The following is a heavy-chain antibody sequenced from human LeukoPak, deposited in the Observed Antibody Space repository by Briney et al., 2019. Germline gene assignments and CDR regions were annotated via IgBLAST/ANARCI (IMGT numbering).Heavy chain of an antibody. J-gene: IGHJ4*02. V-gene: IGHV4-59*01. Sequence: PSETLSLTCTVSGGSISSYYWSWIRQPPGKGLEWIGYIYYSGSTNYNPSLKSRVTISVDTSKNQFSLKLSSVTAADTAVYYCARGGSCRWDYYFDYWGQGTLVTVSS. D-gene: IGHD3-16*02. CDR3: ARGGSCRWDYYFDY. CDR1: GGSISSYY. CDR2: IYYSGST.